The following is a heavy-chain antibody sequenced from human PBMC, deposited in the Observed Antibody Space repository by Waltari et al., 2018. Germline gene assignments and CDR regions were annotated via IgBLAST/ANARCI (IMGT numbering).Heavy chain of an antibody. V-gene: IGHV3-23*01. CDR1: GFTFGDYA. J-gene: IGHJ5*02. D-gene: IGHD2-21*01. CDR3: AKDKGMYSLNYFDP. CDR2: ISDSGGES. Sequence: EVQLLESGGGLVQPGGSLRLSCVASGFTFGDYAMSWVRQAPGKGLEWVSSISDSGGESYYADSVKGRFTFSRDNSKNTLYLQMNSLRAEDTAVYYCAKDKGMYSLNYFDPWGQGILVTVSS.